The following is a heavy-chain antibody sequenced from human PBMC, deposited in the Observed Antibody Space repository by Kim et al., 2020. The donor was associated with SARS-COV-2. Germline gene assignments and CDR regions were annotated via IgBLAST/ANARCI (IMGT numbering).Heavy chain of an antibody. Sequence: ASVKVSCKASGFTFTNYAMHWVRQAPGQGLEWMGRINAGNGDTKYSLKFQGRVTITRDTSASTAYMELTSLRSEDTAVYYCARDQADYYDSSGYYDSWGQGTLVTVSS. CDR3: ARDQADYYDSSGYYDS. J-gene: IGHJ4*02. CDR2: INAGNGDT. D-gene: IGHD3-22*01. V-gene: IGHV1-3*01. CDR1: GFTFTNYA.